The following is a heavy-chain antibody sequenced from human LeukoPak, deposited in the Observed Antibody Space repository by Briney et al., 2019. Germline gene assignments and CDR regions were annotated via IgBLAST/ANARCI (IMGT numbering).Heavy chain of an antibody. J-gene: IGHJ3*02. Sequence: ASVKVSCKASGYTFTSYDINWVRQATGQGLEWMGWMNPNSGNTGYAQKFQGRVTMTRNTSISTAYMELSSLRSEDTAVYYCATEAYCSSTSCYRGYAFDIWGQGTMVTVSS. CDR3: ATEAYCSSTSCYRGYAFDI. V-gene: IGHV1-8*01. CDR2: MNPNSGNT. CDR1: GYTFTSYD. D-gene: IGHD2-2*02.